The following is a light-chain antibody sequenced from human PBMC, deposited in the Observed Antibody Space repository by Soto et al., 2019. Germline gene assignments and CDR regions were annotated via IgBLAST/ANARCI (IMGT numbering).Light chain of an antibody. CDR2: DVS. J-gene: IGLJ2*01. CDR3: CSYAGSYLVV. Sequence: SALPQPRSVSGSPGQSVTISCTGTSSDVGGYNYVSWYQQHPGKAPKLMIYDVSKRPSGVPDRFSGSKSGNTASLTISGLQAEDEADYYCCSYAGSYLVVFGGGTQLTVL. V-gene: IGLV2-11*01. CDR1: SSDVGGYNY.